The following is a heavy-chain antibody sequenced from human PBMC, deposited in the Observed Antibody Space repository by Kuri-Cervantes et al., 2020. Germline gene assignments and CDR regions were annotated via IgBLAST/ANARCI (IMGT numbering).Heavy chain of an antibody. Sequence: LSLTCAASGFTFSSYGMHWVRQAPGKGLEWVAVISYDGSNKYYADSVKGRFTISRDNSKNTLYLQMNSLRAEDTAVYYCAKPKYSSSSGLGYYYYGMDVWGQGTTVTVSS. CDR3: AKPKYSSSSGLGYYYYGMDV. V-gene: IGHV3-30*18. CDR1: GFTFSSYG. J-gene: IGHJ6*02. D-gene: IGHD6-6*01. CDR2: ISYDGSNK.